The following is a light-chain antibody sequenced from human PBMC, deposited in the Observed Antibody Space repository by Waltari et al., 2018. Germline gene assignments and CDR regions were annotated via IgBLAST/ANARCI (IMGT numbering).Light chain of an antibody. Sequence: QSVLTQPPSVSGAPGQRVTISCTGSSSNIGTGYDVHWYQQLPGTAPKLHISGNSNRPSGVPDRFASSKSGTSASLAITGRQAEDEADYYCQSYDSSLSGSVFGGGTKLTIL. J-gene: IGLJ2*01. CDR3: QSYDSSLSGSV. CDR2: GNS. CDR1: SSNIGTGYD. V-gene: IGLV1-40*01.